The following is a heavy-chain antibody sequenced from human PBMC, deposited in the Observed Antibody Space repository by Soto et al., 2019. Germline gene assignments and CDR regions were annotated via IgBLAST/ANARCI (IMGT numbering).Heavy chain of an antibody. D-gene: IGHD5-18*01. V-gene: IGHV4-59*01. CDR3: ARDAPVDTAMAKGYYYGMDV. CDR1: DGYISSYY. CDR2: IYYSGST. J-gene: IGHJ6*02. Sequence: PSETLSLTYTVADGYISSYYWSWIGQPPRKGLEWIGYIYYSGSTNYNPSLKSRVTISVDTSKNQFSLKLSSVTAADTAVYYCARDAPVDTAMAKGYYYGMDVWGQGTTVTVSS.